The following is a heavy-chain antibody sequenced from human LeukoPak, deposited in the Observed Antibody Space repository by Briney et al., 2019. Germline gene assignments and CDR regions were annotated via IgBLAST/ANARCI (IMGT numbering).Heavy chain of an antibody. CDR1: GFTFSSYS. J-gene: IGHJ4*02. Sequence: GGSLRLSCAGSGFTFSSYSMNWVRQAPGKGLEWISSISFNNVIFYADSVRGRFTISRDNAKNFLYLQMNSLRAEGTAVYYCARARLSFTRGIGAHYFDSWGQGTLVTVSS. CDR3: ARARLSFTRGIGAHYFDS. CDR2: ISFNNVI. V-gene: IGHV3-69-1*01. D-gene: IGHD2-15*01.